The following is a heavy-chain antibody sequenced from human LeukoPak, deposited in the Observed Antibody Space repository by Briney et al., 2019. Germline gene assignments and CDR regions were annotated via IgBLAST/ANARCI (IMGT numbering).Heavy chain of an antibody. V-gene: IGHV4-34*01. CDR3: ARGLSYESYHFDY. J-gene: IGHJ4*02. CDR2: INHSGST. CDR1: GGSFSGYY. Sequence: PSETLSLTCAVYGGSFSGYYWSWIRQPPGKGLEWIGEINHSGSTNYNPSLKGRVTISVDTSKNQFSLKLSSVTAADTAVYYCARGLSYESYHFDYWGQGTLVTVSS. D-gene: IGHD1-26*01.